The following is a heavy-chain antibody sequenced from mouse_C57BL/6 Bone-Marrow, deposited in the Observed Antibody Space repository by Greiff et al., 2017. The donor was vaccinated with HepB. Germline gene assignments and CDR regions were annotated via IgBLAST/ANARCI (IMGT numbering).Heavy chain of an antibody. D-gene: IGHD1-1*01. CDR2: ISDGGSYT. J-gene: IGHJ2*01. CDR3: ARDDYGSSYVYYFDY. V-gene: IGHV5-4*01. Sequence: EVMLVESGGGLVKPGGSLKLSCAASGFTFSSYAMSWVRQTPEKRLEWVATISDGGSYTNYPDNVKGRFTISRDNAKNNMYLQMSHLKSEDTAMYYCARDDYGSSYVYYFDYWGQGTTLTVSS. CDR1: GFTFSSYA.